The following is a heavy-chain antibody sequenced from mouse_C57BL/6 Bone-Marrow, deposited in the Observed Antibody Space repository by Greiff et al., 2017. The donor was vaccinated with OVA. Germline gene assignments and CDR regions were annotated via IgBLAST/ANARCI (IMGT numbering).Heavy chain of an antibody. Sequence: QVQLQQSGPELVKPGASVKISCKASGYAFSSSWMNWVKPRPGKGLAWIGRLYPGDGDTNYNGKFKGKATLTADKSSSTAYMQLSSLTSEDSAVYFCARCGSSYYFDYWGQGTTLTVSS. J-gene: IGHJ2*01. CDR2: LYPGDGDT. V-gene: IGHV1-82*01. D-gene: IGHD1-1*01. CDR1: GYAFSSSW. CDR3: ARCGSSYYFDY.